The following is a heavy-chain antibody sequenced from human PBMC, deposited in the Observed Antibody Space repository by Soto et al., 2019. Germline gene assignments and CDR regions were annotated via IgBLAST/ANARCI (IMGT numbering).Heavy chain of an antibody. CDR1: GGSISSYY. V-gene: IGHV4-59*01. J-gene: IGHJ6*02. Sequence: SETLSLTCTVSGGSISSYYWSWIRQPPGKGLEWIGYIYYSGSTNYNPSLKSRVTISVDTSKNQFSLKLGYVTPADTAVYYCARDRGSYGYRRLYYYYGMDVWGQGTTVTVSS. CDR2: IYYSGST. CDR3: ARDRGSYGYRRLYYYYGMDV. D-gene: IGHD5-18*01.